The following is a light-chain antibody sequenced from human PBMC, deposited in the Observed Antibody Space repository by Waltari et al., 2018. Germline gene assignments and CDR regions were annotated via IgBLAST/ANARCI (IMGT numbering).Light chain of an antibody. Sequence: EIVLTQSPAPLSLSPGERAPLPCRASQSVSSNLAWYQPKPGQAPRLLIYDASNRATGIPARFSGSGSGTDFTLTISSLEPEDFALYYCQHRSNWPLTFGGGTKVEIK. CDR1: QSVSSN. J-gene: IGKJ4*01. V-gene: IGKV3-11*01. CDR3: QHRSNWPLT. CDR2: DAS.